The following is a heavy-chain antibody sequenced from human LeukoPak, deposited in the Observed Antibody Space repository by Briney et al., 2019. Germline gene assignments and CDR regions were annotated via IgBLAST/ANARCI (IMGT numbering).Heavy chain of an antibody. V-gene: IGHV3-33*01. CDR2: IWYDGRNK. Sequence: GGSLRLSCAASGFTFSSYGMHWVRQAPGKGLEWVAVIWYDGRNKYYADSVKGRFTISRDNSKNTLYLQMNSLRAEDTAVYYCARDFSGTVYYFDYWGQGTLVTVSS. CDR3: ARDFSGTVYYFDY. D-gene: IGHD1-1*01. CDR1: GFTFSSYG. J-gene: IGHJ4*02.